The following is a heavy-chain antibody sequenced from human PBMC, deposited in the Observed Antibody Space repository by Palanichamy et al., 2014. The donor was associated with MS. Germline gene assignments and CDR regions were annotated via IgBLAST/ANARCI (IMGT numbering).Heavy chain of an antibody. CDR2: FYGGGNR. V-gene: IGHV3-53*01. CDR3: AKGGGDNYYFSMDV. Sequence: EVQLVESGGGLIQPGGSLRLSCAASGFTVSSNYMTWVRQAPGKGLEWVSIFYGGGNRFYANSVKGRFTISRDNSANMLYLQMNSLRVDDTAVYFCAKGGGDNYYFSMDVWGQGTTVTVSS. CDR1: GFTVSSNY. J-gene: IGHJ6*02. D-gene: IGHD4-17*01.